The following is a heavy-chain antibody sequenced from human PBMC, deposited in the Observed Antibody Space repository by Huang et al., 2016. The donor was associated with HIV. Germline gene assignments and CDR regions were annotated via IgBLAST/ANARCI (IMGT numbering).Heavy chain of an antibody. D-gene: IGHD1-7*01. V-gene: IGHV3-7*01. J-gene: IGHJ6*02. CDR1: TFSFGAYW. CDR3: ATKTGAMDI. Sequence: VESGGRLVQLGGSIRLSCVGSTFSFGAYWMSWVRQTPGKGRACVDKNKQNESEKCYVEAVQGGFKNSRDKARECLLLQMDNVRVGDTATYYCATKTGAMDIWCQGTAITVS. CDR2: NKQNESEK.